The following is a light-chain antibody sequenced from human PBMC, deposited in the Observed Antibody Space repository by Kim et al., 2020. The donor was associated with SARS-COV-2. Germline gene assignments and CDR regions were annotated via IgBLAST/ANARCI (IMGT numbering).Light chain of an antibody. CDR1: SSNIGAGFD. CDR3: QSYDNSLSSYV. CDR2: GNS. Sequence: QSVLTQPPSVSGAPGQRVTISCTGGSSNIGAGFDVHWYQQLPGTAPKFLIFGNSNRPSGVPDRFSGSKSGTSASLAITGLQAEDEGDYYCQSYDNSLSSYVFGTGTKVTVL. V-gene: IGLV1-40*01. J-gene: IGLJ1*01.